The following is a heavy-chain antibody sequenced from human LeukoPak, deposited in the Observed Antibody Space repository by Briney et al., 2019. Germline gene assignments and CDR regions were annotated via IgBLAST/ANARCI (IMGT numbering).Heavy chain of an antibody. CDR2: ISGSGGST. Sequence: GGSLRLSCAASGFTFSSYAMSWVRQAPGKGLEWVSAISGSGGSTYYADSVKGRFTISRDNSKNTLYLQTNSLRAEDTAVYYCAKANYDFWSGYSDYWGQGTLVTVSS. CDR1: GFTFSSYA. J-gene: IGHJ4*02. V-gene: IGHV3-23*01. CDR3: AKANYDFWSGYSDY. D-gene: IGHD3-3*01.